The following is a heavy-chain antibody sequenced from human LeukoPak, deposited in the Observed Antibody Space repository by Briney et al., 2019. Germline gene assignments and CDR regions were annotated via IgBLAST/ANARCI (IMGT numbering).Heavy chain of an antibody. CDR2: IKQDGSEK. CDR3: AKVDWTYYYDSRPDY. Sequence: GGSLRLSCAASGFTFNSYWMTWVRQAPGKGLEWVANIKQDGSEKLYVDSVKGRFAISRDNSKNTLYLQMNSLRAEDTAVYYCAKVDWTYYYDSRPDYWGQGTLVTVSS. CDR1: GFTFNSYW. D-gene: IGHD3-22*01. V-gene: IGHV3-7*03. J-gene: IGHJ4*02.